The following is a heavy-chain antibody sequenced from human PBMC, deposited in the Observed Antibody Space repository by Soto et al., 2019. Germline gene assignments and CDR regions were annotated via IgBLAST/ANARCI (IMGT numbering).Heavy chain of an antibody. CDR2: IKQDGSEK. J-gene: IGHJ6*02. V-gene: IGHV3-7*05. Sequence: LRLSCAASGFTFSTYWMSWVRQAPGKGLEWVANIKQDGSEKYYVDFVRGRFTISRDNAKNSLYLQMNSLRADDTAVYYCARARLVGPTSTYYYGMDVWGQGTTVTVSS. D-gene: IGHD1-26*01. CDR3: ARARLVGPTSTYYYGMDV. CDR1: GFTFSTYW.